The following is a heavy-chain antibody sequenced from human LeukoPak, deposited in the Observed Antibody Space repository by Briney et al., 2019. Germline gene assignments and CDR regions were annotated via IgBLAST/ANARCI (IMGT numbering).Heavy chain of an antibody. J-gene: IGHJ6*03. Sequence: GGSLRLSCAPSGFTFSSYWMSWVRQAPGKGLEWVANIKQDGSEKYYVDSVKGRFTISRDNAKNSLYLQMNSLRAEDAAVYYCARGGIAVAGTRENYYYYYMDVWGKGTTVTVSS. D-gene: IGHD6-19*01. CDR1: GFTFSSYW. CDR3: ARGGIAVAGTRENYYYYYMDV. V-gene: IGHV3-7*01. CDR2: IKQDGSEK.